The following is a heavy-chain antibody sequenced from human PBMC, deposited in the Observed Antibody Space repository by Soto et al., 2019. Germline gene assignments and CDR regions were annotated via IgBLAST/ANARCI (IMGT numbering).Heavy chain of an antibody. V-gene: IGHV5-10-1*01. CDR2: IDPSDSYT. CDR3: ATGIAAAGTAAEYYYYYMDV. D-gene: IGHD6-13*01. Sequence: PGESLKISCKGSGYSFTSYWISWVRQMPGKGLEWMGRIDPSDSYTNYSPSFQGHVTISADKSISTAYLQWSSLKASDTAMYYCATGIAAAGTAAEYYYYYMDVWGKGTTVTVSS. J-gene: IGHJ6*03. CDR1: GYSFTSYW.